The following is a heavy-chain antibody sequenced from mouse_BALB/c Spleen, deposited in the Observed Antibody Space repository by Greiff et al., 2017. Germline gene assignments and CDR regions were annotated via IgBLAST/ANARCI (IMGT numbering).Heavy chain of an antibody. CDR1: GFSLTSYG. D-gene: IGHD2-4*01. Sequence: VKLQESGPGLVAPSQSLSITCTVSGFSLTSYGVHWVRQPPGKGLEWLGVIWAGGSTNYNSALMSRLSISKDNSKSQVFLKMNSLQTDDTAMYYCARDEDDYSWFAYWGQGTLVTVSA. CDR3: ARDEDDYSWFAY. V-gene: IGHV2-9*02. CDR2: IWAGGST. J-gene: IGHJ3*01.